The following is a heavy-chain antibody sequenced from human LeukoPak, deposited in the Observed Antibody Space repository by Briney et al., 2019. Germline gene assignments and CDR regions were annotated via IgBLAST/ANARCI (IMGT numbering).Heavy chain of an antibody. CDR1: GGSISSGSYS. J-gene: IGHJ2*01. Sequence: PSQTLSLTCAVSGGSISSGSYSWSWLRQPPGKGLEWIGYISHSGNTYYNPSLKSRVTISVDKSNNQFSLKLTSVTAADTAVYYCARYSSTWPYWYFDLWGRGTLVTVSS. D-gene: IGHD6-13*01. CDR3: ARYSSTWPYWYFDL. V-gene: IGHV4-30-2*01. CDR2: ISHSGNT.